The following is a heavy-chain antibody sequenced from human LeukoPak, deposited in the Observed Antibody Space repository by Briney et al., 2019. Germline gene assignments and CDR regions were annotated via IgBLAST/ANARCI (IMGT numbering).Heavy chain of an antibody. CDR1: GGSISSYY. D-gene: IGHD6-6*01. CDR3: ARQYSSSSPISGFDY. V-gene: IGHV4-59*08. CDR2: IYYSGST. J-gene: IGHJ4*02. Sequence: SETLSLTCTVSGGSISSYYWSWLRQPPGKGLEWIGYIYYSGSTNYNPSLKSRVTISVDTSKNQFSLKLSSVTAADTAVYYCARQYSSSSPISGFDYWGQGTLVTVSS.